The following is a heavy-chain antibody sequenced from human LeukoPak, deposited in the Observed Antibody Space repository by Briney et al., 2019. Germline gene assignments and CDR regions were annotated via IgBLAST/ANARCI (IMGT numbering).Heavy chain of an antibody. CDR1: GYTFTSYA. Sequence: GASVKVSCKASGYTFTSYAMHWVRQAPGQRLEWMGWINAGNGNTKYSQKFQGRVTITRDTSASTAYMELSSLRSEDTAVYYCARDWAISYYFDYWGQGTLVTVSS. D-gene: IGHD3-3*01. J-gene: IGHJ4*02. V-gene: IGHV1-3*01. CDR2: INAGNGNT. CDR3: ARDWAISYYFDY.